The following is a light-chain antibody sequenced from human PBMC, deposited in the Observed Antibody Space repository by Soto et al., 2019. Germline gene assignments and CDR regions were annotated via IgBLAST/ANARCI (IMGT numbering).Light chain of an antibody. CDR1: SSDVGGYNF. V-gene: IGLV2-11*01. J-gene: IGLJ1*01. CDR3: CSFATSKTFSYV. CDR2: DVS. Sequence: QSALTQPRSVSGSPGQSVSISCTGTSSDVGGYNFVSWYQQHPDKAPRLILFDVSKRPSGVPDRFFGSKSGNTASLTISGLQADDEADYSCCSFATSKTFSYVFGTGTKVTVL.